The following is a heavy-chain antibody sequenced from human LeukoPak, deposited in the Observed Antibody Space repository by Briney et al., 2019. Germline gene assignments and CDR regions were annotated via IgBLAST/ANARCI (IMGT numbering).Heavy chain of an antibody. CDR3: ARDSDGYCSSTSCPQFDY. CDR1: GFTFNDYV. V-gene: IGHV3-30-3*01. CDR2: ISYDGYDK. J-gene: IGHJ4*02. Sequence: PGGSLRLSCAASGFTFNDYVMYWVRQTPGKGLEWVTLISYDGYDKSYADSVRGRFTISRDNSKNTLYLQMNSLRAEDTAVYYCARDSDGYCSSTSCPQFDYWGQGTLVTVSS. D-gene: IGHD2-2*03.